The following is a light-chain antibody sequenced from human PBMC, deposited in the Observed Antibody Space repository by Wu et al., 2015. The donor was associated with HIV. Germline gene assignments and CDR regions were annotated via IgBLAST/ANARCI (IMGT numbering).Light chain of an antibody. J-gene: IGKJ5*01. CDR3: QQYNNWPPFT. CDR1: QSVSSSY. Sequence: EIVLTQSPGTLSLSPGERATLSCRASQSVSSSYLAWYQQKPGQAPRLLIYETSTRASGIPARFSGSGSGTEFTLTISNMQSEDFAIYFCQQYNNWPPFTFGQGTRLEI. CDR2: ETS. V-gene: IGKV3-15*01.